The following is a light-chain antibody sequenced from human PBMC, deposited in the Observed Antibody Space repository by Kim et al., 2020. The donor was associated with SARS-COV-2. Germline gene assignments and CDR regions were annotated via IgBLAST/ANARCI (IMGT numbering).Light chain of an antibody. CDR1: SSDVDSYDY. CDR3: SSYTSSSTVV. V-gene: IGLV2-14*03. J-gene: IGLJ2*01. CDR2: YVS. Sequence: GDSLPTSVTGTSSDVDSYDYDSWYQQHPGKAPTLMIYYVSNRPSGVSSRFSGSKSGNTASLTISRLQAEDEADYYCSSYTSSSTVVFGGGTQLTVL.